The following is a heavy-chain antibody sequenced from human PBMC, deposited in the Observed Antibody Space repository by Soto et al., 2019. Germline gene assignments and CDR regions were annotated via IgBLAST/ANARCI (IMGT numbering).Heavy chain of an antibody. J-gene: IGHJ4*02. CDR2: INPNSGGT. V-gene: IGHV1-2*02. Sequence: ASVKVSCKASGYTFTGYYMHWVRQAPGQGLEWMGWINPNSGGTNYAQKFQGRVAMTRDTSISTAYMGLSRLRSDDAAVYYCARVPRKLRFLEWFPKEFSDYWGQGTLVTV. CDR3: ARVPRKLRFLEWFPKEFSDY. D-gene: IGHD3-3*01. CDR1: GYTFTGYY.